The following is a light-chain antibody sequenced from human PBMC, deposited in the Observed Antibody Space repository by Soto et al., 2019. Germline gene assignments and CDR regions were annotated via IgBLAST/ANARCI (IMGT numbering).Light chain of an antibody. CDR2: AAS. CDR1: QSISSY. CDR3: QQSYTTPFT. Sequence: DIQMTQSPSSLSASVGDRVTITCRASQSISSYLNWYQQKPGKAPKLLINAASSLQSGVPSRFSGSGFGTDFTLTISSLQPEDFATYYCQQSYTTPFTFGPGTKVDIK. J-gene: IGKJ3*01. V-gene: IGKV1-39*01.